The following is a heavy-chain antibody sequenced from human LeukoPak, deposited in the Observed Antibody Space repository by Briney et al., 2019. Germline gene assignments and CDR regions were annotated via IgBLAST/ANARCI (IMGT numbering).Heavy chain of an antibody. CDR2: ISGSGGST. Sequence: GGSLRLSCAASGFTFSSYAMSWVRQAPGKGLEWVSAISGSGGSTYYADSVKGRFTISRDNSKNTLYLQINSLRAEDTAVYYCASPAGVVISPFGYWGQGTLVTVSS. CDR1: GFTFSSYA. J-gene: IGHJ4*02. V-gene: IGHV3-23*01. CDR3: ASPAGVVISPFGY. D-gene: IGHD3-3*01.